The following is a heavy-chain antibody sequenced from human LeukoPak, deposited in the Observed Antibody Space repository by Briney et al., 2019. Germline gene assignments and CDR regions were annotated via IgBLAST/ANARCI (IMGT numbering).Heavy chain of an antibody. CDR2: IIPIFGTA. V-gene: IGHV1-69*05. CDR3: ARDLCSGGSCYRGPRWFDP. J-gene: IGHJ5*02. D-gene: IGHD2-15*01. CDR1: GGTFSSYA. Sequence: ASVKVSCKASGGTFSSYAISWVRQAPGQGLEWMGGIIPIFGTANYAQKFQGRVTITTDGSTSTAYMELSSLRSEDTAVYYCARDLCSGGSCYRGPRWFDPWGQGTLVTVSS.